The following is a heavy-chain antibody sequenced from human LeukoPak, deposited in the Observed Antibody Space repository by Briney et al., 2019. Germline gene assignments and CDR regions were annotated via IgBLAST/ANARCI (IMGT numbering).Heavy chain of an antibody. CDR2: ITSSSTYT. D-gene: IGHD3-22*01. Sequence: GGSLRLSCAASGFSFSSYNMNWVRQTPGKGLEWVSSITSSSTYTFYADSVKGRFTISRDNARNSLYLQMNSLRAEDTAVYYCARARGDTYYYDSSGSDAFDIWGQGTMVTVSS. V-gene: IGHV3-21*01. CDR3: ARARGDTYYYDSSGSDAFDI. J-gene: IGHJ3*02. CDR1: GFSFSSYN.